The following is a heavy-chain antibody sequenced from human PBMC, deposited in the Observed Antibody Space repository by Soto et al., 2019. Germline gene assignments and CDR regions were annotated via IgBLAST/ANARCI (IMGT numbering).Heavy chain of an antibody. V-gene: IGHV4-4*02. CDR3: ARASTGYSNWFDP. J-gene: IGHJ5*02. CDR1: GGSISSSNW. D-gene: IGHD3-9*01. CDR2: IYHSGST. Sequence: SETLSLTCAVSGGSISSSNWWSWVRQPPGRGLEWIGEIYHSGSTNYNPSLKSRVTISVDKSKNQFSLKLSSVTAADTAVYYCARASTGYSNWFDPWGQGTRGTVS.